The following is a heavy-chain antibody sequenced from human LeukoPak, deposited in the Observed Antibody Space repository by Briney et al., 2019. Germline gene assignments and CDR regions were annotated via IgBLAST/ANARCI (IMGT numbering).Heavy chain of an antibody. Sequence: GGSLRLSCVASGFTFSNYWMHWVRQPPGKGLEWVSVIYSGGSTYYADSVKGRFTISRDNSKNTLYLQMNSLRAEDTAVYYCARTGSNWGQGTLVTVSS. V-gene: IGHV3-53*01. J-gene: IGHJ4*02. CDR3: ARTGSN. CDR1: GFTFSNYW. CDR2: IYSGGST.